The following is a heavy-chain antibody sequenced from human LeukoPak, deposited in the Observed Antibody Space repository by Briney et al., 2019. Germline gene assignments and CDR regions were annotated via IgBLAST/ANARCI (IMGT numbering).Heavy chain of an antibody. V-gene: IGHV3-7*03. CDR1: GFTFSSYW. CDR3: ARGSSSTSCYWCGRPADDAFDI. Sequence: PGGSLRLSCAASGFTFSSYWMSWVRQAPGKGLEWVANIKQDGSEKYYVDSVKGRFTISRDNAKNSLYLQMNSLRAEDTAVYYCARGSSSTSCYWCGRPADDAFDIWGQGTMVTVSS. D-gene: IGHD2-2*01. J-gene: IGHJ3*02. CDR2: IKQDGSEK.